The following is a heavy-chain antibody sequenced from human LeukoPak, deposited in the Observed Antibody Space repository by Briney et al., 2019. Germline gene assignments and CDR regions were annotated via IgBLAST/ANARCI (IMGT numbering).Heavy chain of an antibody. CDR2: IYYSGST. J-gene: IGHJ6*03. D-gene: IGHD4-17*01. CDR1: GGSISSGGYY. Sequence: PSQTLSLTCTASGGSISSGGYYWSWIRQHPGKGLEWIGYIYYSGSTYYNPSLKSRVTISVDTSKNQFSLKLSSVTAADTAVYYCARLVPYGDYYYYYYMDVWGKGTTVTVSS. CDR3: ARLVPYGDYYYYYYMDV. V-gene: IGHV4-31*03.